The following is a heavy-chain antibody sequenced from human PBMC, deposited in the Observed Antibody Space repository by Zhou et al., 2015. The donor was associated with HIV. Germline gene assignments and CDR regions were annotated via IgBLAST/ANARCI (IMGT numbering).Heavy chain of an antibody. CDR2: IIPIFGTA. Sequence: QLQLVQSGAEVKKPGSSVKVSCKASGGTFSSYAISWVRQAPGQGLEWMGGIIPIFGTANYAQRFQGRVTITADKSTSTAYMDLSSLRSEDTAVYYCAREGWGSWYFDLWGRGTLVSVSS. D-gene: IGHD7-27*01. CDR1: GGTFSSYA. CDR3: AREGWGSWYFDL. V-gene: IGHV1-69*06. J-gene: IGHJ2*01.